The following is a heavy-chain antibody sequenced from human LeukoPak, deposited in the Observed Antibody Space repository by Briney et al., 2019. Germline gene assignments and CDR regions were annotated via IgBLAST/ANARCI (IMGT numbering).Heavy chain of an antibody. J-gene: IGHJ4*02. D-gene: IGHD4-11*01. CDR2: IYYSGST. CDR3: ARTPITVRSYYFDY. V-gene: IGHV4-30-4*01. CDR1: GGSISSGDYY. Sequence: SETLSLTCTVSGGSISSGDYYWSWIRQPPGKGLEWIVYIYYSGSTYYNPSLKSRVTISVDTSKNQFSLKLSSVTAADTAVYYCARTPITVRSYYFDYWGQGTLVTVSS.